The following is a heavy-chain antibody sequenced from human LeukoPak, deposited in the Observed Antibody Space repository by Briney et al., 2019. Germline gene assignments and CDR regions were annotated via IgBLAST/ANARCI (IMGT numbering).Heavy chain of an antibody. CDR3: AKAGYTYGSGWFDP. D-gene: IGHD5-18*01. V-gene: IGHV3-30*02. CDR2: IRNDGTSK. CDR1: GFSFSNYG. Sequence: GGSLRLSCAASGFSFSNYGMHWVRQGPGKGLEWVAFIRNDGTSKYYVDFVKGRFSISRDNSRSTLYLQINSLRDDDTAVYYCAKAGYTYGSGWFDPWGQGTLVIVSS. J-gene: IGHJ5*02.